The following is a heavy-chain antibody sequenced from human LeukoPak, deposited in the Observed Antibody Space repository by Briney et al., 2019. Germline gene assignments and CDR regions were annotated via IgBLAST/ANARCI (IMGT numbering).Heavy chain of an antibody. D-gene: IGHD6-19*01. CDR3: TRAPPYGSGWSKGVLDY. J-gene: IGHJ4*02. CDR1: GDSISSNNW. Sequence: SGTLSLTCAVFGDSISSNNWWSWVRQPPGNGLEWIGEIYHSGSTNYNPSLKSRVTISVDKSKNQFSLKLNSVTAADTAVYYCTRAPPYGSGWSKGVLDYWGQGTLVTVSS. CDR2: IYHSGST. V-gene: IGHV4-4*02.